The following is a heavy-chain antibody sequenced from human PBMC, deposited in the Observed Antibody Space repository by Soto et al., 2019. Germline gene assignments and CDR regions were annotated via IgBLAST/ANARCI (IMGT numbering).Heavy chain of an antibody. V-gene: IGHV3-9*01. J-gene: IGHJ4*01. CDR2: ISWNSENI. D-gene: IGHD2-15*01. CDR1: GFTIDDYA. Sequence: EVQLVESGGGLVQPGRSLRLSCEASGFTIDDYAMHWVRQTPGKGLEWVSAISWNSENIDYADSVKGRFTISRDNAKNSLYLQMNSLRPQDTALYFCARGRDFAVVVASTPFDHWGHGTLVTVSS. CDR3: ARGRDFAVVVASTPFDH.